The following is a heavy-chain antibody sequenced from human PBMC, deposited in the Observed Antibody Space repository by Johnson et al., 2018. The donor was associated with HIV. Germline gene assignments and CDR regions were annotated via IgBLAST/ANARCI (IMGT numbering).Heavy chain of an antibody. V-gene: IGHV3-15*01. CDR1: GFTFSNAW. CDR2: IQSKTDGGTT. J-gene: IGHJ3*02. CDR3: TTRRVVGATPTPDDAFDI. Sequence: VQLVESGGDFIKPGGSLRLSCAASGFTFSNAWMNWVRQAPGKGLEWVGRIQSKTDGGTTDYAAPVKGRFTISRDDSKNTLSLQMNSLKPEDTAVYYCTTRRVVGATPTPDDAFDIWGQGTMVTVSS. D-gene: IGHD1-26*01.